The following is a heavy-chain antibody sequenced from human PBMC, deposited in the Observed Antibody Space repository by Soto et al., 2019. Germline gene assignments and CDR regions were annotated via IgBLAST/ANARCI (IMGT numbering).Heavy chain of an antibody. D-gene: IGHD2-2*01. J-gene: IGHJ4*02. CDR3: AKYTTVVPAAMYYFDY. CDR1: GFTFSSYS. Sequence: EVQLLESGGGLVQPGGSLRLSCSASGFTFSSYSMSWVCQAPGKGLEWVSAISGSGGSTYYAVSVKGLFTLSRDTSKNTLYTKTNSLRAEDTAVYYCAKYTTVVPAAMYYFDYWGQGTLVTVSS. CDR2: ISGSGGST. V-gene: IGHV3-23*01.